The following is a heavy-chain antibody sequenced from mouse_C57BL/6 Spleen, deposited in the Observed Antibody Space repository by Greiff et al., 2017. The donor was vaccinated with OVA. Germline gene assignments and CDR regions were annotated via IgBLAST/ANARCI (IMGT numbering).Heavy chain of an antibody. CDR3: ARQNLDYYGSIWYFDV. J-gene: IGHJ1*03. V-gene: IGHV1-26*01. CDR2: INPNNGGT. Sequence: EVQLQQSGPELVKPGASVKISCKASGYTFTDYYMNWVKQSPGKSLEWIGDINPNNGGTSYNQKFKGKAKLTVDKSYSTAYLELRSLTSEDSTVYYCARQNLDYYGSIWYFDVWGTGTTVTVSS. D-gene: IGHD1-1*01. CDR1: GYTFTDYY.